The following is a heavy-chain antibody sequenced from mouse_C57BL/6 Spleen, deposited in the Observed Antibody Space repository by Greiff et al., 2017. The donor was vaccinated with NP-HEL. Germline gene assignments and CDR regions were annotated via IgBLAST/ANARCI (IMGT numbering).Heavy chain of an antibody. CDR2: FYPGSGSI. CDR1: GYTFTEYT. Sequence: QVQLKESGAELVKPGASVKLSCKASGYTFTEYTIHWVKQRSGQGLEWIGWFYPGSGSIKYNEKFKDKATLTADKSSSTVYMELSRLTSEDSAVYFCARHGITTVVATSYYFDYWGQGTTLTVSS. J-gene: IGHJ2*01. D-gene: IGHD1-1*01. CDR3: ARHGITTVVATSYYFDY. V-gene: IGHV1-62-2*01.